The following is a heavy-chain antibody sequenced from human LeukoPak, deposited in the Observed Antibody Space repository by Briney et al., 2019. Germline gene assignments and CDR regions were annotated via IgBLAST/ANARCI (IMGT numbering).Heavy chain of an antibody. CDR2: INHSGST. CDR1: GGSINSYY. Sequence: SETLSLTCTVSGGSINSYYWSWIRQPPGKGLEWIGEINHSGSTNYNPSLKSRVTMSVDTSKNQFSLKLSSVTAADTAVYYCARPILRGRTSRGAFDIWGQGTMVTVSS. D-gene: IGHD2-15*01. V-gene: IGHV4-34*01. J-gene: IGHJ3*02. CDR3: ARPILRGRTSRGAFDI.